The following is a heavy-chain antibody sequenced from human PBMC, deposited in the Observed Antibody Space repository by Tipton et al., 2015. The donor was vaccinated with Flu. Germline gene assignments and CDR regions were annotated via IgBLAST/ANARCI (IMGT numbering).Heavy chain of an antibody. J-gene: IGHJ4*02. CDR1: GGTFSSYA. CDR3: ARDHSSSWYLGHVYYFDY. D-gene: IGHD6-13*01. CDR2: IIPIFGTA. Sequence: QLVQSGAEVKKPGSSVKVSCKASGGTFSSYAISWVRQAPGQGLEWMGRIIPIFGTANYAQKFQGRVTITADESTSTAYMELSSVRSEDTAVYYCARDHSSSWYLGHVYYFDYWGQRTLVTVSS. V-gene: IGHV1-69*15.